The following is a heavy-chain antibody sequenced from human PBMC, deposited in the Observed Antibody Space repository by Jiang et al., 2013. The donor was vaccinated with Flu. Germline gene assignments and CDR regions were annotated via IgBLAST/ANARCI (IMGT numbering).Heavy chain of an antibody. J-gene: IGHJ4*02. D-gene: IGHD3-22*01. CDR3: AREPTYYYDSSGYYGAY. Sequence: VISYDGSNKYYADSVKGRFTISRDNSKNTLYLQMNSLRAEDTAVYYCAREPTYYYDSSGYYGAYWGQGTLVTVSS. V-gene: IGHV3-30*01. CDR2: ISYDGSNK.